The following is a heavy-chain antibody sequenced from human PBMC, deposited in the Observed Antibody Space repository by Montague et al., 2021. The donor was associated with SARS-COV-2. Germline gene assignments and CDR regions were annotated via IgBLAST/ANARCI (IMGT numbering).Heavy chain of an antibody. CDR2: IDWDDDK. CDR1: GFSLSTSGMC. CDR3: ARTMDAGTYYYDSSGYYPFDY. Sequence: PALVKPTQTLTLTCTVSGFSLSTSGMCVSWIRQPPGKALGWLALIDWDDDKYYSTSLKTRLTISKDTSKNQVVLTMTNMDPVDTATYYCARTMDAGTYYYDSSGYYPFDYWGQGTLVTVSS. V-gene: IGHV2-70*01. D-gene: IGHD3-22*01. J-gene: IGHJ4*02.